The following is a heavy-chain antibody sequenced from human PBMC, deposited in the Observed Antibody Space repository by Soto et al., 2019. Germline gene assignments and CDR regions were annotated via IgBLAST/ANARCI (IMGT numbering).Heavy chain of an antibody. D-gene: IGHD4-17*01. CDR1: GVSVSSGSCY. CDR2: GSYSGTT. Sequence: SETLSLTCTVSGVSVSSGSCYWAWIRQPPGKGLEWIGFGSYSGTTNYKPSLKSRVTISVDTSRSQISLKVSSLTAADTAVYYCARGATVTQYDYWGQGTLVTVYS. CDR3: ARGATVTQYDY. V-gene: IGHV4-61*01. J-gene: IGHJ4*02.